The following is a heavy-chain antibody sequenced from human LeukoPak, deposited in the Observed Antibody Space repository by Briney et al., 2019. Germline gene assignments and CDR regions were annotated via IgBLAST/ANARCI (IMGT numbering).Heavy chain of an antibody. CDR3: ARSPATYDILTGYYINPENDY. D-gene: IGHD3-9*01. Sequence: GASVKVSCKTSGYTFTGHFMHWVRQAPGQGLEWMGWINPNSGDTKYSQKFQGRVTMTRDTSISTAYMELSRLRFDDTAVYYCARSPATYDILTGYYINPENDYWGQGTLVTVSS. CDR2: INPNSGDT. J-gene: IGHJ4*02. CDR1: GYTFTGHF. V-gene: IGHV1-2*02.